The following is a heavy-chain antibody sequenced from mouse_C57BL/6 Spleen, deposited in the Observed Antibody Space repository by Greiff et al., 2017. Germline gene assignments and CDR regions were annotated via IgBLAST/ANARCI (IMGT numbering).Heavy chain of an antibody. D-gene: IGHD2-5*01. CDR1: GYTFTSYW. V-gene: IGHV1-52*01. CDR2: IDPSDSET. Sequence: QVQLQQPGAELVRPGSSVKLSCKASGYTFTSYWMHWVKQRPIQGLEWIGNIDPSDSETHYNQKFKDKATLTVDKSSSTAYMQLSSLTSEDSAVXYCARDYSNFRFAYWGQGTLVTVSA. J-gene: IGHJ3*01. CDR3: ARDYSNFRFAY.